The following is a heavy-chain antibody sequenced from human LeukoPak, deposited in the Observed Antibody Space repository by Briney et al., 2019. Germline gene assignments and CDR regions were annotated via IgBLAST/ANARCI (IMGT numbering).Heavy chain of an antibody. CDR3: ARQDGWFDP. CDR2: INHSGST. V-gene: IGHV4-34*01. CDR1: GGSFSGYY. J-gene: IGHJ5*02. Sequence: SETLSLTCAVYGGSFSGYYWSWLRQPPGKGLEWIGEINHSGSTNYNPSLKSRVTISVDTSNNQFSLKLSSGTAADTAVYYCARQDGWFDPWGQGTLVTVSS. D-gene: IGHD2-15*01.